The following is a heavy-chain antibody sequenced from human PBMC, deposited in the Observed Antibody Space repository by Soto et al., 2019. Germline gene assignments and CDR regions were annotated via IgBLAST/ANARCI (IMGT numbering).Heavy chain of an antibody. CDR1: GFTFSSYS. CDR3: AREVPGIVVVPAALRDWYFDL. CDR2: ISSSSSYI. D-gene: IGHD2-2*01. J-gene: IGHJ2*01. Sequence: GGSLRLSCAASGFTFSSYSMNWVRQAPGKGLEWVSSISSSSSYIYYADSVKGRFTISRDNAKNSLYLQMNSLRAEDTAVYYCAREVPGIVVVPAALRDWYFDLWGRGTLVTVSS. V-gene: IGHV3-21*01.